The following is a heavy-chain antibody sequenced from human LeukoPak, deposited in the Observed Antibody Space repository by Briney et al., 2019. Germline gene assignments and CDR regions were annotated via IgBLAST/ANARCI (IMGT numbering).Heavy chain of an antibody. V-gene: IGHV1-2*02. J-gene: IGHJ4*02. CDR3: ARGGVITLDY. CDR2: INPNSGDT. Sequence: EASVKVSCTASEYTFTGYYMHWVRQAPGQGLEWMAWINPNSGDTHYAQRFQGRVTMTRDTSISTAYMELSSLRSDDTAVYYCARGGVITLDYWGQGTLVTVSS. CDR1: EYTFTGYY. D-gene: IGHD3-10*01.